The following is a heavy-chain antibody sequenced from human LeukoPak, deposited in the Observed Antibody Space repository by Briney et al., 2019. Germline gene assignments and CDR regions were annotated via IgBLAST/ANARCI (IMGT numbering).Heavy chain of an antibody. Sequence: GRSLRLSCAASGFTFSSYGMHWVRQAPGKGLEWVAVISYDGSNRYYADSVKGRFTISRDNSKNTLYLQMNSLRAEDTAVYYCAKGSSSGWYGIDYWGQGTLVTVSS. CDR2: ISYDGSNR. CDR3: AKGSSSGWYGIDY. CDR1: GFTFSSYG. D-gene: IGHD6-19*01. V-gene: IGHV3-30*18. J-gene: IGHJ4*02.